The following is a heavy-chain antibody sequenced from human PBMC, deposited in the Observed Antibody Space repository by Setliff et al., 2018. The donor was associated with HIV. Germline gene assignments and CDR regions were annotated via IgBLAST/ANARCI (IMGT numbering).Heavy chain of an antibody. D-gene: IGHD4-17*01. CDR3: ARGFLRSRRRWFDP. CDR1: GGSISSYY. V-gene: IGHV4-59*01. CDR2: IFYSGST. Sequence: PSETLSLTCTVSGGSISSYYWSLIRQPPGKGLEWIGYIFYSGSTNYNPSLKSRVTISVDASKNQFSLRLSSVTAADTAVYYCARGFLRSRRRWFDPWGQGTLVTVSS. J-gene: IGHJ5*02.